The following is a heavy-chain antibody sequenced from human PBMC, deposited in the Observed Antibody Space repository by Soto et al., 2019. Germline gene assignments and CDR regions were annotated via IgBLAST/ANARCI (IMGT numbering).Heavy chain of an antibody. D-gene: IGHD3-16*02. J-gene: IGHJ6*03. CDR1: GFTFSSYS. CDR3: ARDIGPYDYIWGSYRSPRPDYYYYMDV. CDR2: ISSSSSTI. V-gene: IGHV3-48*01. Sequence: GGSLRLSCAASGFTFSSYSMNWVRQAPGKGLEWVSYISSSSSTIYYADSVKGRFTISRDNAKNSLYLQMNSLRAEDTAVYYCARDIGPYDYIWGSYRSPRPDYYYYMDVWGKGTTVTVSS.